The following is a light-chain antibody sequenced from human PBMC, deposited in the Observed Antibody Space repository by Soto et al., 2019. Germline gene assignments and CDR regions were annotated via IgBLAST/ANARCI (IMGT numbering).Light chain of an antibody. CDR3: QQYDSPPLYI. Sequence: EIVLTQSPGTLSLSPGETATLSCRASQSVSSSYLAWYQQKPGQAPRLLIYGASSRATGIPDRFSGSGSGTDFTLTINRLEPEDFAVYYCQQYDSPPLYIFGQGTKLEIK. V-gene: IGKV3-20*01. CDR1: QSVSSSY. J-gene: IGKJ2*01. CDR2: GAS.